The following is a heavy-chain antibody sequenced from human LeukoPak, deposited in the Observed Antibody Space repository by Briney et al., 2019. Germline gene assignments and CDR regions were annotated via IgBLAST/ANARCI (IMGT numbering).Heavy chain of an antibody. CDR2: INPNSGGT. CDR1: GYTFTDYY. V-gene: IGHV1-2*06. CDR3: ASWGTEDYYYGSGGFDY. D-gene: IGHD3-10*01. Sequence: GATVKISCKVSGYTFTDYYMHWVRQAPGQGLEWMGRINPNSGGTNYAQKFQGRVTMTRDTSISTAYMELSRLRSDDTAVYYCASWGTEDYYYGSGGFDYWGQGTLVTVSS. J-gene: IGHJ4*02.